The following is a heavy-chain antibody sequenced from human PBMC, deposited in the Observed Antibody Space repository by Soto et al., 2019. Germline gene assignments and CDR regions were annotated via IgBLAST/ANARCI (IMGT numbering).Heavy chain of an antibody. Sequence: QVQLQESGPGLVKPSQTLSLTCTVSGGSISSGGYYWSWIRQHPGKGLEWIGYLYYSGSTYYNPSLKSRVTISVDTSKNQFSLKLSSVTAAYTAVYYCARATPTELEYPGRGDWFDPWGQGTLVTVSS. CDR2: LYYSGST. D-gene: IGHD6-6*01. J-gene: IGHJ5*02. CDR3: ARATPTELEYPGRGDWFDP. V-gene: IGHV4-31*03. CDR1: GGSISSGGYY.